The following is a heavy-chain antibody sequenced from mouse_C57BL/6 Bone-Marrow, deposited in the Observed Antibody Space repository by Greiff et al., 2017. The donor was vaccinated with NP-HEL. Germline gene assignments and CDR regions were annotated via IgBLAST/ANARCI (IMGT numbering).Heavy chain of an antibody. J-gene: IGHJ4*01. V-gene: IGHV1-64*01. Sequence: QVQLQQPGAELVKPGASVKLSCKASGYTFTSYWMHWVKQRPGQGLEWIGMIHPNSGSTNYNEKFKNKATLTVDQSSSTAYMQLSSLTSEDSAVYYCARNSSGYVGAMDYWGQGTSVTVSS. CDR2: IHPNSGST. CDR3: ARNSSGYVGAMDY. CDR1: GYTFTSYW. D-gene: IGHD3-2*02.